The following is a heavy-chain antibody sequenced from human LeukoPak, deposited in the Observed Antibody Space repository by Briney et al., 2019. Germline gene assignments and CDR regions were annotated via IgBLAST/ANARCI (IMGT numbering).Heavy chain of an antibody. D-gene: IGHD2-15*01. Sequence: GLSVRLLQAVCGFRFNIYDMRWVREASRKGLEWVSGIRGSGGSTYYADSVKGRFTISRDNYKNTLYVQMNTLRAEDTAVYYCAKGGYCSDGSCYSGAFDIWGQGTMVTVSS. CDR1: GFRFNIYD. CDR3: AKGGYCSDGSCYSGAFDI. V-gene: IGHV3-23*01. CDR2: IRGSGGST. J-gene: IGHJ3*02.